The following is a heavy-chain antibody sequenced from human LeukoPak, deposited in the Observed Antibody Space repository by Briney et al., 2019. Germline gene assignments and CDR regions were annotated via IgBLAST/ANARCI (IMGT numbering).Heavy chain of an antibody. J-gene: IGHJ6*03. D-gene: IGHD3-22*01. CDR1: GGSISSSSYY. Sequence: SETLSLTCTVSGGSISSSSYYWGWIRQPPGKGLEWIGSIYYSGSTYYNPSLKSRVTISVDTSKNQFSLKLSSVTAADTAVYYCARHHYYDSSGYYYYYYYYMDVWGKGTTVTISS. CDR2: IYYSGST. CDR3: ARHHYYDSSGYYYYYYYYMDV. V-gene: IGHV4-39*01.